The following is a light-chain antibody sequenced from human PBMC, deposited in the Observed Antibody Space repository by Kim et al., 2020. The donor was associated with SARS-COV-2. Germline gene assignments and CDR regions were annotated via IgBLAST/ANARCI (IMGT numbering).Light chain of an antibody. V-gene: IGLV2-14*03. CDR3: SSYTSSSTYV. CDR2: DVS. Sequence: GQAIPSSCTGTSRDVGGYNYVSWYQQHPGKAPKLMIYDVSNRPSGISNRFSGSKSGNTASLTISGLQAEDEADYYCSSYTSSSTYVFGTGTKVTVL. J-gene: IGLJ1*01. CDR1: SRDVGGYNY.